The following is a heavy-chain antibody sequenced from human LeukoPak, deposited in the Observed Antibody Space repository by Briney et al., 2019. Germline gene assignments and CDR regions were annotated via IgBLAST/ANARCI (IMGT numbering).Heavy chain of an antibody. D-gene: IGHD4-17*01. CDR3: ARDLVTTWTPYYGMDV. CDR1: GGSISSYY. Sequence: PSETLSLTCTVSGGSISSYYWSWIRQPAGKGLEWIGRIYTSGSTNYNPSLKSRVTMSVDTSKNQFSLKLSSVTAADTAVYYCARDLVTTWTPYYGMDVWGQGTTVTVSS. CDR2: IYTSGST. J-gene: IGHJ6*02. V-gene: IGHV4-4*07.